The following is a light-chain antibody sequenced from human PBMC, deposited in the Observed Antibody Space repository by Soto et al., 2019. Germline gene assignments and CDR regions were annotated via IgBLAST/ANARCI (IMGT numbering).Light chain of an antibody. CDR1: QSVSNSY. CDR2: DAS. Sequence: EIVLTQSPGTLSLSPGERATLSCRASQSVSNSYLAWHQQKPGQGPRLLIYDASSRATGIPDRFSGSASGTDFTLTISRLEPEDFAVYYCQQYAGSPSTFGQGTKVEI. J-gene: IGKJ1*01. CDR3: QQYAGSPST. V-gene: IGKV3-20*01.